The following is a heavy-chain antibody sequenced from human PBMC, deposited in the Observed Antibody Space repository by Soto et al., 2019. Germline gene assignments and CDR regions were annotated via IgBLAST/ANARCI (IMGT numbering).Heavy chain of an antibody. CDR1: GFTFSESA. J-gene: IGHJ4*02. D-gene: IGHD1-1*01. Sequence: SLRLSCRTSGFTFSESAMNWVRQASGKGLEWVGHIRSQPNGHATEYAASVKGRFTISRDDSRNTAYLQMDSLKTEDTAVYFCKRDWRHAADYWGQGILVTLSS. CDR3: KRDWRHAADY. V-gene: IGHV3-73*01. CDR2: IRSQPNGHAT.